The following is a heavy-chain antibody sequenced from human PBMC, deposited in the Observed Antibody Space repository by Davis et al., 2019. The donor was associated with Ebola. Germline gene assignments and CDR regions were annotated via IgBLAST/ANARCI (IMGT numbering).Heavy chain of an antibody. D-gene: IGHD3-9*01. Sequence: MPSETLSLTCTVSGGSISSYYWSWIRQPPGKGLEWIGYIYYSGSTNYNPSLKSRVTISVDTSKNQFSLKLSSVTAADTAVYYCAGSYDILTGYYCFDLWGRGTLVTVSS. CDR2: IYYSGST. CDR1: GGSISSYY. J-gene: IGHJ2*01. CDR3: AGSYDILTGYYCFDL. V-gene: IGHV4-59*01.